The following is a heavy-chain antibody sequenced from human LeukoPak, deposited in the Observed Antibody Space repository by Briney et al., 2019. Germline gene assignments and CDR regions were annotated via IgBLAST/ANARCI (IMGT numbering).Heavy chain of an antibody. V-gene: IGHV3-21*01. Sequence: GGSLRLSCAASGFTFSTYSMNWVRQAPGKGLEWVSSIGSSTNYIYYADSVKGRFTISRDNAKNSLSLQMNSLRAEDTAVYYCARDGVPAYYYAMDVWGQGTTVTVSS. J-gene: IGHJ6*02. CDR1: GFTFSTYS. CDR2: IGSSTNYI. D-gene: IGHD3-16*01. CDR3: ARDGVPAYYYAMDV.